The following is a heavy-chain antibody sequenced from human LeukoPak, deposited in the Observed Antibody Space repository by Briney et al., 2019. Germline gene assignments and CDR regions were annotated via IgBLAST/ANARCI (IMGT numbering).Heavy chain of an antibody. V-gene: IGHV3-23*01. J-gene: IGHJ4*02. D-gene: IGHD2-21*02. Sequence: GGTLSLSCAASGFTFSSYGMSWVRQAPGKGLEWLSAINGSGAITYYADSVKARFTISRDNAKNTLYLHMNSLRAEDTAVYYCASDLVDWDVDCSSRFDYWGREALVTVSS. CDR2: INGSGAIT. CDR3: ASDLVDWDVDCSSRFDY. CDR1: GFTFSSYG.